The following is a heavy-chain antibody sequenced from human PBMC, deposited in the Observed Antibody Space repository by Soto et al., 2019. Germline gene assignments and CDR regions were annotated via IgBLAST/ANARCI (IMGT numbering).Heavy chain of an antibody. CDR2: IIPVFGTT. V-gene: IGHV1-69*01. CDR1: GGTFNSFG. CDR3: AIEVWGRGGYYLDS. J-gene: IGHJ4*02. Sequence: QVHVVQSGAEVKKPGSSVKVTCKAFGGTFNSFGINWVRQAPGQGLEWMGGIIPVFGTTKYAQKFRDRVTRVADGSTSTSYMELSSLTYDDTAVYYCAIEVWGRGGYYLDSWGQGTLVTVSS. D-gene: IGHD7-27*01.